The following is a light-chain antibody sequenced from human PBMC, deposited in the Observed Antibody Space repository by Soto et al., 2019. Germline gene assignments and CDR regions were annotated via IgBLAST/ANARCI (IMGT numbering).Light chain of an antibody. CDR2: ANT. CDR3: AAWDDSLIGPV. Sequence: QSALTQPPSVSGAPGQRVTISCTGSSSNIGAGYDVHWYQQLPGTAPKLLIYANTNRPSGVPGRFSGSKSGTSASLAITGLQAEDEADYYCAAWDDSLIGPVFGGGTKLTVL. V-gene: IGLV1-40*01. J-gene: IGLJ2*01. CDR1: SSNIGAGYD.